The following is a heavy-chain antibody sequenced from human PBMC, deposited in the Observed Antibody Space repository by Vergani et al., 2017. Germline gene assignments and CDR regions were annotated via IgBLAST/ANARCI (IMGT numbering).Heavy chain of an antibody. CDR1: GFTFSSNY. J-gene: IGHJ6*02. D-gene: IGHD6-19*01. CDR2: IYSGGST. V-gene: IGHV3-66*01. Sequence: EVQLVESGGGLVKPGGSLRLSCAASGFTFSSNYMSWVRQAPGKGLEWVSVIYSGGSTYYADSVKGRFTISRDNSKNTLYLQMNSLRAEDTAVYYCARDSSGFSYYYGMDVWGQGTTVTVSS. CDR3: ARDSSGFSYYYGMDV.